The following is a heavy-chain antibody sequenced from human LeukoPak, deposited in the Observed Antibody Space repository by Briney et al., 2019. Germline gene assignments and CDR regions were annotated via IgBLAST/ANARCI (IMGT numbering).Heavy chain of an antibody. D-gene: IGHD3-10*01. J-gene: IGHJ4*02. Sequence: GGSLRLSCAASGFTFSSYAMSWVRQAPGKGLEWVSAISGSGGSTYYADSVKGRFTISRDNPKNTLFLQMNSLRAEDTAVYYCAKTVNYYGSGSEFDYWGQGTLVTVSS. CDR1: GFTFSSYA. V-gene: IGHV3-23*01. CDR3: AKTVNYYGSGSEFDY. CDR2: ISGSGGST.